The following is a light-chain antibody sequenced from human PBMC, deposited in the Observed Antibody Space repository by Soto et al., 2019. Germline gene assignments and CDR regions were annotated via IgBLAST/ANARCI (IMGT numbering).Light chain of an antibody. CDR3: HHYET. CDR1: QNVYNN. CDR2: AAS. V-gene: IGKV3D-11*03. Sequence: EILLTQSPGTLSLSPGERATLSCRASQNVYNNLAWYQQKPGQAPRLLIYAASTRATGVSARFSGSGSGTDFTLTISSLEPEDFTVYYCHHYETFGQGTKVDIK. J-gene: IGKJ1*01.